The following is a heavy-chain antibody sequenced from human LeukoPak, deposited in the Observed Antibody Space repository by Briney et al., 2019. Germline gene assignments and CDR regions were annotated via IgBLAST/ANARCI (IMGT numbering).Heavy chain of an antibody. J-gene: IGHJ6*02. CDR1: GYTFTSYG. CDR3: ARDQPPCSSTSCFYYYYYYGMDV. D-gene: IGHD2-2*01. Sequence: GASVKVSCKASGYTFTSYGISWVRQAPGQGLEWMGWISAYNGNTNYAQELQGRVTMTTDTSTSTAYMELRSLRSDDTAVYYCARDQPPCSSTSCFYYYYYYGMDVWGQGTTVTVSS. CDR2: ISAYNGNT. V-gene: IGHV1-18*01.